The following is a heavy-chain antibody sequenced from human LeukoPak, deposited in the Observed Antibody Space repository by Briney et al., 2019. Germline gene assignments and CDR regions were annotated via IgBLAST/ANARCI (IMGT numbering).Heavy chain of an antibody. CDR3: ARDRSRMSGYFDY. CDR2: IYTSGST. J-gene: IGHJ4*02. Sequence: PSETLSLTCTVSGGSISSGSYYWSWIRQPAGKGLEWIGRIYTSGSTNYNPSLKSRVTISVDTSKNQFSLKLSSVTAADTAVYYCARDRSRMSGYFDYWGQGTLVTVSS. V-gene: IGHV4-61*02. D-gene: IGHD3-3*01. CDR1: GGSISSGSYY.